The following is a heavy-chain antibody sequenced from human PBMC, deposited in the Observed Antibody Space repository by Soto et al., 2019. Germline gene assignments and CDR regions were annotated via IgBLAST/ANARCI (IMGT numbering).Heavy chain of an antibody. Sequence: GGSLRLSCAASGFTFCSYWMHWVRQAPGKGLVWVSRINSDGSSTSYTDSVKGRFTISRDNSKNTVYLQVNSLRDEDTAVYYCARAMDIGMASKDNWFDPWGQGTLVTVSS. CDR3: ARAMDIGMASKDNWFDP. J-gene: IGHJ5*02. CDR1: GFTFCSYW. V-gene: IGHV3-74*01. D-gene: IGHD2-2*03. CDR2: INSDGSST.